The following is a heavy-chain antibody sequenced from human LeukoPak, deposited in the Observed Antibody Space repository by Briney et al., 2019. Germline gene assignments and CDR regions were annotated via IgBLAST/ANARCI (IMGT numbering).Heavy chain of an antibody. J-gene: IGHJ3*02. V-gene: IGHV3-23*01. CDR1: GFTFSRNA. CDR2: IGGSGGST. D-gene: IGHD5-18*01. CDR3: AKRRGYSYAADDAFDI. Sequence: GGSLRLSCAASGFTFSRNAMSWVGQAQGKGLKWVSFIGGSGGSTYTADSVKGHFTISRDNSRNTLYLQMNSLRAEDTAVYFCAKRRGYSYAADDAFDIWGQGTVVIVSS.